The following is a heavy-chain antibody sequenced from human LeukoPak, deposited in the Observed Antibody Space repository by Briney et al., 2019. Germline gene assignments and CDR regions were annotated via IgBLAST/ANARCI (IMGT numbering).Heavy chain of an antibody. J-gene: IGHJ4*02. V-gene: IGHV3-23*01. Sequence: GGSLRLSCAASGFXFSSYAISWVREAPGKGLEWVSTISGSGGSTNYAASVKGRFTISRDTSKNTLYLQMNSLRAEDTAMYYCAKDFPSGRQPGGRTYWGQGTLVTVSS. D-gene: IGHD2-15*01. CDR3: AKDFPSGRQPGGRTY. CDR2: ISGSGGST. CDR1: GFXFSSYA.